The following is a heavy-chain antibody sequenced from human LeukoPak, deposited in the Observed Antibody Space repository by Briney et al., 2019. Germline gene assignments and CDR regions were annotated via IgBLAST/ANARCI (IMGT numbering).Heavy chain of an antibody. CDR2: IHYSGRT. V-gene: IGHV4-59*01. J-gene: IGHJ4*02. Sequence: PSETLSLTCTVSGGSMTTYYWSWIREAPGKGLEWIGNIHYSGRTNYIPSLKRRVTISVDTSKNQFSLKLRSVSAADTAVYYCARDNPTMITPSEYWGQGTLVTVSP. CDR3: ARDNPTMITPSEY. D-gene: IGHD3-16*01. CDR1: GGSMTTYY.